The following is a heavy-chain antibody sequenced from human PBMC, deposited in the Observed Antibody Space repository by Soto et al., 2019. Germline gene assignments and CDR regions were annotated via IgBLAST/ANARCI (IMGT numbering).Heavy chain of an antibody. CDR3: AKGVPGIAVAGTGYFQH. D-gene: IGHD6-19*01. V-gene: IGHV1-2*02. CDR2: INTDSGGT. Sequence: ASVKVSCKASGYTFPNFGLTWVRQAPGQGLEWMGWINTDSGGTKYAQKFEGRVTMSRDTSINTAYMELNNLTSDDTAVYYCAKGVPGIAVAGTGYFQHWGQGTLVTVSS. J-gene: IGHJ1*01. CDR1: GYTFPNFG.